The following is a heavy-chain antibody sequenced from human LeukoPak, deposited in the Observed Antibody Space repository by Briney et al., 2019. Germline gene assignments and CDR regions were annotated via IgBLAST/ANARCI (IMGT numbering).Heavy chain of an antibody. CDR2: INPDNGDT. D-gene: IGHD2-2*02. CDR3: TLYNY. J-gene: IGHJ4*02. V-gene: IGHV1-3*03. Sequence: GASVKVSCKTSGYSFTSQDMHWVRQAPGQSLEWMGCINPDNGDTQYSQEFQGRVTITRDTSATTAYMELSSLRSDDMAVYYCTLYNYWGQGTLVTVSP. CDR1: GYSFTSQD.